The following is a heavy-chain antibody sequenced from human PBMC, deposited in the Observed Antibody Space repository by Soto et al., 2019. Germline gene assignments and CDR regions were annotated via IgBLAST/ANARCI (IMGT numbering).Heavy chain of an antibody. J-gene: IGHJ6*02. CDR1: GFTFSIYA. CDR3: ARYYSLYDYYYYYGMDV. Sequence: GGSLRLSCAASGFTFSIYAMHWVRQAPGKGLEWVALISHDGSDKYYADSVKGRFTISRDISKNTLYLQMNSLRAEDTAVYYCARYYSLYDYYYYYGMDVWGQGATVTVSS. D-gene: IGHD3-10*01. V-gene: IGHV3-30-3*01. CDR2: ISHDGSDK.